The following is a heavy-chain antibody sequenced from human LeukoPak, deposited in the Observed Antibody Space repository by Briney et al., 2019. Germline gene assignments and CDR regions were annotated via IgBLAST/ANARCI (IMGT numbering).Heavy chain of an antibody. V-gene: IGHV3-30*04. J-gene: IGHJ6*04. CDR3: ASTRSHYYYYGMDV. CDR1: GFTFSSYA. CDR2: ISYDGSNE. Sequence: PGGSLRLSCAAPGFTFSSYAMHWVRQAPGKGLEWVAVISYDGSNEYYADSVKGRFTISRDNSKNTLYLQMNSLRAEDTAVYYCASTRSHYYYYGMDVWGKGTTVTVSS.